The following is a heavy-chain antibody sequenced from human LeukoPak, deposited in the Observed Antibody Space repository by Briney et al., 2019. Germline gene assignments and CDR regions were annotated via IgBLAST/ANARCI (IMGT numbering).Heavy chain of an antibody. J-gene: IGHJ1*01. V-gene: IGHV4-59*01. D-gene: IGHD6-19*01. CDR2: IYYRGST. Sequence: SETLSLTRTVSGGSISSYYWSWIRQPPGKGLECIGYIYYRGSTNHNPSLKSRVTISVDTHKNQFSLKLSSVTAADTAVYYCARAVAVAGTGHFQHWGQGTLVTLSS. CDR1: GGSISSYY. CDR3: ARAVAVAGTGHFQH.